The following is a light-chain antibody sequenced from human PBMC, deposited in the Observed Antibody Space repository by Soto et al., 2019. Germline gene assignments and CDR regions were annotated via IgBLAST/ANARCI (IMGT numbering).Light chain of an antibody. CDR3: QQYYAFPLT. J-gene: IGKJ3*01. CDR2: WAS. V-gene: IGKV4-1*01. CDR1: QSVLYSSNNKNY. Sequence: DIVMTQSPDSLAVSLGERATINCKSSQSVLYSSNNKNYLSWYQQKPGQPPKLLIYWASTRESGVPDRFSGSGSGTDFTLTISSLQAEDVAVYYCQQYYAFPLTVGPGTKVDVK.